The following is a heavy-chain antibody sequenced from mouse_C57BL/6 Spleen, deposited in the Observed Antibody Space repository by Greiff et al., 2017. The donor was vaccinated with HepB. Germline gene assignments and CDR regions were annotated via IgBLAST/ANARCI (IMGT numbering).Heavy chain of an antibody. V-gene: IGHV2-9*01. CDR2: IWGGGST. D-gene: IGHD5-1*01. J-gene: IGHJ4*01. Sequence: VQLQESGPGLVAPSQSLSITCTVSGFSLTNCGVDWVRQPPGKGLEWLGVIWGGGSTNYNSALMSRLSISKDNSKSQVFLKMNRLQADDTAMYYCAKLRSTYGNYYAMDYWGQGTSVTVSS. CDR3: AKLRSTYGNYYAMDY. CDR1: GFSLTNCG.